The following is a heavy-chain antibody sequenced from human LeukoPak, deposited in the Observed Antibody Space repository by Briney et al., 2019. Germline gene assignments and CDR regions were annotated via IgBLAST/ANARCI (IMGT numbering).Heavy chain of an antibody. J-gene: IGHJ4*02. V-gene: IGHV3-15*01. CDR3: TTDVN. CDR1: GFPFSNAW. CDR2: IKNKTDRRTT. D-gene: IGHD2/OR15-2a*01. Sequence: GGSLRLSCAPSGFPFSNAWLSWVRHALGEGLKWIGRIKNKTDRRTTDYAAPVKGRFTISRDDSKNTLYLQMNSLKTEDTAIYYCTTDVNWGQGTLVTVSS.